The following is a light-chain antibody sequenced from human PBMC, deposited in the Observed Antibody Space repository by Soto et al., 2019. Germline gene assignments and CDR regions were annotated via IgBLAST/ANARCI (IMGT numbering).Light chain of an antibody. Sequence: QSALTQPASVSGSPGQSITISCTGTSSDVGTYHLVSWYQQHPGKAPKLMIYEVSKRPSGVSNRFSGSKSGNTAYLTISGLQAEDEADYYCCSYAGSSTYVFGIGTKLTVL. V-gene: IGLV2-23*02. CDR1: SSDVGTYHL. CDR3: CSYAGSSTYV. CDR2: EVS. J-gene: IGLJ1*01.